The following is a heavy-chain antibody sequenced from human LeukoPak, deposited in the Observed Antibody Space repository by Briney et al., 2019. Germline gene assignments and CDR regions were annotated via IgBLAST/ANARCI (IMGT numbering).Heavy chain of an antibody. V-gene: IGHV4-34*01. CDR1: GGSFSGYY. CDR2: INHSGST. D-gene: IGHD3-9*01. Sequence: PSETLSLTCAVYGGSFSGYYWSWIRQPPGKGLEWIGEINHSGSTNYNPSLKSRVTISVDTSKNQFSLKLSSVTAADTAVYYCARGSGDYDILTGSVFNWFDPWGQGTLVTVSS. CDR3: ARGSGDYDILTGSVFNWFDP. J-gene: IGHJ5*02.